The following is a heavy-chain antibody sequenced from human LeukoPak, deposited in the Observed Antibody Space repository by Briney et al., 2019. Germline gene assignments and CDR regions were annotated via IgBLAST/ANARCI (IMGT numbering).Heavy chain of an antibody. CDR2: VGEDDSDQ. V-gene: IGHV3-30*02. Sequence: GGSLRLSRAASTVIFRKYWMGWARQAPGKGLEWVATVGEDDSDQHYRDSVKGRFTISRDNSKNTLYLQMNSLKVDDTSVYYCAKGGEGDWGQGTPVTVSS. CDR1: TVIFRKYW. D-gene: IGHD1-26*01. CDR3: AKGGEGD. J-gene: IGHJ4*02.